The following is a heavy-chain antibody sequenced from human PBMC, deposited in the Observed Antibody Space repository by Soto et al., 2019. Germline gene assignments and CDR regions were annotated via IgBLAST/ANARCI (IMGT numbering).Heavy chain of an antibody. D-gene: IGHD2-2*01. CDR1: GFSVSTNY. Sequence: GGSLRLSCAASGFSVSTNYMSWVRQAPGKGLEWVSVVFTGGDTYSADSVKGRFTISRDNSKNTLYLQMNSLRAEDTAVYYCAKAPSTLVNPGDAFDIWGQGTMVTV. CDR2: VFTGGDT. V-gene: IGHV3-53*01. J-gene: IGHJ3*02. CDR3: AKAPSTLVNPGDAFDI.